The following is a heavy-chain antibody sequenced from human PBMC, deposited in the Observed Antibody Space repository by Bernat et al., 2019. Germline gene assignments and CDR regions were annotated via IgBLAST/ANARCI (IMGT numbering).Heavy chain of an antibody. V-gene: IGHV3-74*01. CDR3: ARGTSTSAPYMDV. Sequence: EVQLVESGGGLVQPGGSLRLSCAASGFTFSSYWMHWVRQVPGKGLVWVSRINSDGSSTSYADSVKGRLTISRDNAKNSLYLQMNSLRAEDTAVYYCARGTSTSAPYMDVWGKGTTVTVSS. J-gene: IGHJ6*03. CDR1: GFTFSSYW. CDR2: INSDGSST.